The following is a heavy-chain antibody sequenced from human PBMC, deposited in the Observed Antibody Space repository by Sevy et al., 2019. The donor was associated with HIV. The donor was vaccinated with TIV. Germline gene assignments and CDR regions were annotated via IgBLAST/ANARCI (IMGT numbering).Heavy chain of an antibody. CDR3: ARVGSYSSSRAVDY. CDR1: GYSISSGYY. Sequence: SETLSLTCAVSGYSISSGYYWGWIRQPPGKGLEWIGSIYHSGSTYYNPSLKSRVTISVDTSKNQFSLKLSSVTAADTAVYYGARVGSYSSSRAVDYWGQGTLVTVSS. V-gene: IGHV4-38-2*01. CDR2: IYHSGST. J-gene: IGHJ4*02. D-gene: IGHD6-13*01.